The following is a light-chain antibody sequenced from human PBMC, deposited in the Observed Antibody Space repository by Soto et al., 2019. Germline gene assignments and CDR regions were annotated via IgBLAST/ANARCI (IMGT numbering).Light chain of an antibody. Sequence: QSALTQPPSASGSPGQSVTISCTGTSSDVGGYNYVSWYQQEPGKAPKLMIYEVTKQPSGVPDRFSGSKSGNTASLTVSGLQAGDEGDYSGSNNPYVFGTGTNVTVL. CDR1: SSDVGGYNY. J-gene: IGLJ1*01. CDR3: SNNPYV. CDR2: EVT. V-gene: IGLV2-8*01.